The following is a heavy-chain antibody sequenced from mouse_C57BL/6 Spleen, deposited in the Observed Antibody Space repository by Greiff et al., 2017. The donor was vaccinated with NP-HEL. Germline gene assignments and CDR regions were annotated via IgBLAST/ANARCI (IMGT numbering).Heavy chain of an antibody. CDR1: GYTFTSYW. CDR3: ARGNDWYFDY. J-gene: IGHJ2*01. Sequence: QVQLKQPGAELVRPGSSVKLSCKASGYTFTSYWMHWVKQRPIQGLEWIGNIDPSDSETHYNQKFKDKATLTVDKSSSTAYMQLSSLTSEDSAVYYCARGNDWYFDYWGQGTTLTVSS. V-gene: IGHV1-52*01. CDR2: IDPSDSET. D-gene: IGHD2-4*01.